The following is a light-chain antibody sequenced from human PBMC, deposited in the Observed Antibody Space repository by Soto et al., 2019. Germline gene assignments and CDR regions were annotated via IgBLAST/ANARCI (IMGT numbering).Light chain of an antibody. CDR3: QQYNDWPPYT. CDR1: QSVSSK. J-gene: IGKJ2*01. CDR2: GAS. V-gene: IGKV3-15*01. Sequence: DIVMTQSPDTLSVSPGERATLSCRASQSVSSKLAWYQQKPGQPPRLLIYGASTRATGIPARFSGSGSGTDFTLTISSLQSEDFAVYYCQQYNDWPPYTFGQGTKVDIK.